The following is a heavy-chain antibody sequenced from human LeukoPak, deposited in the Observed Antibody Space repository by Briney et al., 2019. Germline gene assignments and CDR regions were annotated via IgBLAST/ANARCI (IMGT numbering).Heavy chain of an antibody. V-gene: IGHV1-69*04. Sequence: YAQKFQGRVTITADKSTSTAYMELSSLRSEDTAVYYCAKDYYGSGSHFLDYWGQGTLVPVSS. J-gene: IGHJ4*02. CDR3: AKDYYGSGSHFLDY. D-gene: IGHD3-10*01.